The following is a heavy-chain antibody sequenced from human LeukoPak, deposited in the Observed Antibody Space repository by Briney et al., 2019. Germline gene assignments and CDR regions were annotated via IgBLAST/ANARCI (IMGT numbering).Heavy chain of an antibody. J-gene: IGHJ3*02. CDR2: INPNSGST. CDR3: ASRNTMIVVDDAFDI. V-gene: IGHV1-2*02. D-gene: IGHD3-22*01. CDR1: GYTFTGYY. Sequence: ASVKVSCKASGYTFTGYYMHWVRQAPGQGLEWMGWINPNSGSTNYAQKFQGRVTMTRDTSISTAYMELSRLRSDDTAVYYCASRNTMIVVDDAFDIWGQGTMVTVSS.